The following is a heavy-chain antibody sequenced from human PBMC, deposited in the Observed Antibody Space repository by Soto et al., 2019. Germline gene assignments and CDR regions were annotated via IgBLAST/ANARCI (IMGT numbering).Heavy chain of an antibody. CDR1: GFTFGDYA. D-gene: IGHD4-4*01. CDR3: TRVGSNYAFDY. CDR2: IRSKAYGGTT. Sequence: GGSLRLSCTASGFTFGDYAMSWFRQSPGKGLEWVGFIRSKAYGGTTEYAASVKGRFTISGDDSKSIAYLQMNSLKIEDTAVYYCTRVGSNYAFDYWGQGTLVTVSS. V-gene: IGHV3-49*03. J-gene: IGHJ4*02.